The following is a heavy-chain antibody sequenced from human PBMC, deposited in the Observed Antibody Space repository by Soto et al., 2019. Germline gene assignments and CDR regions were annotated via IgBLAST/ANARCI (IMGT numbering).Heavy chain of an antibody. CDR1: GYTFTNYP. V-gene: IGHV1-3*02. J-gene: IGHJ6*02. CDR3: ARGQYGDFRDGMDV. CDR2: SNAGNGDT. Sequence: ASVKVSCKASGYTFTNYPIHWVRQAPGQRLEWMGWSNAGNGDTKYSQELQGRVTITRDTSASTAYMELSSLRLDDMAVYFCARGQYGDFRDGMDVWGQGTTVTVSS. D-gene: IGHD4-17*01.